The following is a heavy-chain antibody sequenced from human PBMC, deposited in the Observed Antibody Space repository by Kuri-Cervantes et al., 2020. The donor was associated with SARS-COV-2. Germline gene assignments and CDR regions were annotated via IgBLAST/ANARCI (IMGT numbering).Heavy chain of an antibody. CDR3: ARDGGLAAAGKFDY. CDR2: ISGSGGST. V-gene: IGHV3-23*01. Sequence: GESLKISCAASGFTFSSYWMSWVRQAPGKGLEWVSAISGSGGSTYYADSVKGRFTISRDNSKNTLYLQMNSLRAEDTAVYYCARDGGLAAAGKFDYWGQGTLVTVSS. J-gene: IGHJ4*02. CDR1: GFTFSSYW. D-gene: IGHD6-13*01.